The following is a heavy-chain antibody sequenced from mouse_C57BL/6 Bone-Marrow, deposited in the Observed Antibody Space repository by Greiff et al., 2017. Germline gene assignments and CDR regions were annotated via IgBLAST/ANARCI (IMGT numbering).Heavy chain of an antibody. CDR1: GFTFSSYY. CDR2: INYNGSST. V-gene: IGHV5-16*01. CDR3: ERDLPFDY. J-gene: IGHJ2*01. Sequence: EVKLMESEGGLVQPGSSMKLSCTASGFTFSSYYMAWVRQVPEKGLEWVGNINYNGSSTYYLDSLKSRYSISRDNANNILYLHISSLKSEDTATYYCERDLPFDYWGQGTTLTVSS.